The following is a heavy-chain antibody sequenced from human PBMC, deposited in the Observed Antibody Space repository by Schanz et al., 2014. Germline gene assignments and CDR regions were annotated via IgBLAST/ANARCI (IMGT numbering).Heavy chain of an antibody. D-gene: IGHD6-25*01. CDR1: GFTFNSYAM. CDR3: AREPLSGYNWFDP. Sequence: QVQLVESGGGVVQPGRSLRLSCAAYGFTFNSYAMTWVRQAPGKGLEWIGEIYHSGSTNYNPSLKSRVTISVDKPKKQFSLKVTSMTAADTAVYYCAREPLSGYNWFDPWGQGSLVTVSS. J-gene: IGHJ5*02. V-gene: IGHV4-4*02. CDR2: IYHSGST.